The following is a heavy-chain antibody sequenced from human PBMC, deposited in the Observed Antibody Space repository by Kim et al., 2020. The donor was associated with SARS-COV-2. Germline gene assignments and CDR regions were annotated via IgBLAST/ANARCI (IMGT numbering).Heavy chain of an antibody. Sequence: SETLSLTCAVYGGSFSGYYWSWIRQPPGKGLEWIGEINHSGSTNYNPSLKSRVTISVDTSKNQFSLKLSSVTAADTAVYYCARGPYYDFWSGYYSGAGPYYYYGMDVWGQGTTVTVSS. J-gene: IGHJ6*02. CDR1: GGSFSGYY. V-gene: IGHV4-34*01. CDR2: INHSGST. D-gene: IGHD3-3*01. CDR3: ARGPYYDFWSGYYSGAGPYYYYGMDV.